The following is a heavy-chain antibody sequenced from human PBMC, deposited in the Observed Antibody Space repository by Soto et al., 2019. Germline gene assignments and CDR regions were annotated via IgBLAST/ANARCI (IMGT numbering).Heavy chain of an antibody. CDR3: AHYLIFGDYMYYFDS. D-gene: IGHD4-17*01. V-gene: IGHV2-5*02. J-gene: IGHJ4*02. Sequence: QITLKESGPTLVKPTQTLTLTCTFSGFSLSTSRVGVGWIRQPPGKALEWLALIYWDDDKRYSPSLKTRLTITKETSKNQVVLTMTNMDPVDTATYYCAHYLIFGDYMYYFDSWGQGTLVTVSS. CDR1: GFSLSTSRVG. CDR2: IYWDDDK.